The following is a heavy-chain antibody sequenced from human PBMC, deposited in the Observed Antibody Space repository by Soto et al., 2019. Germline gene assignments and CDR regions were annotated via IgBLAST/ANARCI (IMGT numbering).Heavy chain of an antibody. CDR2: IRRDGNNK. Sequence: GGSLRLSCAASGFSFSSYWMSWVRQAPGKGLEWVSNIRRDGNNKYYVDSVKGRFTISRDNSKNTLYLQMDSLRAGDSAIYYCAKEGTSGLYYFDYWGQGTLVTVSS. D-gene: IGHD6-19*01. J-gene: IGHJ4*02. CDR3: AKEGTSGLYYFDY. V-gene: IGHV3-7*03. CDR1: GFSFSSYW.